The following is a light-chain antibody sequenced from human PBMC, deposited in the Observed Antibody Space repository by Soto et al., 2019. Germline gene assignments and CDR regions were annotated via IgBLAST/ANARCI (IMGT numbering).Light chain of an antibody. CDR2: GAS. CDR3: QQYHNWLMYT. V-gene: IGKV3-15*01. Sequence: EIVMTQSPVTLSVSPGERATLSCRGSQSVSSDLAWYQQKPGQAPRLLIYGASTRATGIPARFSGSGSGTEYTLTISSLQSEDFAVYYCQQYHNWLMYTFGQGTKLEI. CDR1: QSVSSD. J-gene: IGKJ2*01.